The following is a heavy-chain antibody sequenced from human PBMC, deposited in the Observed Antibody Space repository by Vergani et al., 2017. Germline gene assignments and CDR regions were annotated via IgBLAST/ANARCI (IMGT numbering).Heavy chain of an antibody. V-gene: IGHV3-23*01. CDR1: GFTFSSYA. D-gene: IGHD4-17*01. Sequence: EVQLLESGGGLLQPGGSLRLSCAASGFTFSSYAMSWVRQAPGKGLEWVSLIGGNGVHTYYADSVKGRFTIYRDNSKNTLYLQMNSLRAEDTAVYYCAKSAFSDYSSLHHFYYMDVWGKGTTVTVSS. CDR3: AKSAFSDYSSLHHFYYMDV. CDR2: IGGNGVHT. J-gene: IGHJ6*03.